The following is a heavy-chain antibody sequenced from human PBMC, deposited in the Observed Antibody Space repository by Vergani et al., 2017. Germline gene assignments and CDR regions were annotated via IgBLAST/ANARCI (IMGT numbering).Heavy chain of an antibody. D-gene: IGHD3-22*01. J-gene: IGHJ6*02. Sequence: QVQLVESGGGLVKPGGSLRLSCAASGFTFSDYYMSWIRQAPGKGLEWVSYISSRGSTIYFADSVKGRFTISRDNAKTSLYLQMNSLRAEDTAVYYCAGKRISNYYDSSGYYYMGDSYGMDVWGQGTTVTVSS. CDR3: AGKRISNYYDSSGYYYMGDSYGMDV. CDR2: ISSRGSTI. CDR1: GFTFSDYY. V-gene: IGHV3-11*01.